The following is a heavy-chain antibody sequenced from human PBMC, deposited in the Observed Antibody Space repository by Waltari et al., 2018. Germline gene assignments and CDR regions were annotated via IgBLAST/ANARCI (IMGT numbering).Heavy chain of an antibody. CDR1: GFPFSHYA. V-gene: IGHV3-23*01. CDR2: ISANGGGT. CDR3: AKDQFFEANWGPGGPDY. Sequence: EVQLLESGGGLVQPGGSLRLSCAASGFPFSHYAINWVRQAPGKGLEWVSAISANGGGTYYADSVKGRFTISRDNSKNTLYLQMNSLRVEDTAVYYCAKDQFFEANWGPGGPDYWGQGTLVTVSS. D-gene: IGHD7-27*01. J-gene: IGHJ4*02.